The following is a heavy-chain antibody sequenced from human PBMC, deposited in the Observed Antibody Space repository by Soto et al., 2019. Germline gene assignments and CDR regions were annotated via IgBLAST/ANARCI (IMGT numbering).Heavy chain of an antibody. Sequence: GGSLRLSCAASGFTFSGSAMHWVRQASGKGLEWVGRIRSKANSYATAYAASVKGRFTISRDDSKNTAYLQMNSLKTEDTAVYYCTSDTARVYYGLDVWGQGTTVTVSS. D-gene: IGHD5-18*01. J-gene: IGHJ6*02. CDR1: GFTFSGSA. V-gene: IGHV3-73*01. CDR2: IRSKANSYAT. CDR3: TSDTARVYYGLDV.